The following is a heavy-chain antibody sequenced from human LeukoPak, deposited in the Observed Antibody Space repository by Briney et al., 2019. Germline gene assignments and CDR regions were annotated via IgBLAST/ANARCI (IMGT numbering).Heavy chain of an antibody. CDR1: GYTFTSYD. J-gene: IGHJ6*03. Sequence: GASVKVSCKASGYTFTSYDINWVRQATGQGLEWMGWINPNSGGTNYAQKFQGRVTMTRDTSISTAYMELSRLRSDDTAVYYCARGDFDWPDYYYYYMDVWGKGTTVTVSS. CDR3: ARGDFDWPDYYYYYMDV. D-gene: IGHD3-9*01. CDR2: INPNSGGT. V-gene: IGHV1-2*02.